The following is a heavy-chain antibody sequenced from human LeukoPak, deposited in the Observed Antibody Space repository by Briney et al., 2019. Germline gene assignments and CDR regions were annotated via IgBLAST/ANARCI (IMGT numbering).Heavy chain of an antibody. J-gene: IGHJ4*02. V-gene: IGHV3-23*01. CDR1: GFTFSSYA. D-gene: IGHD3-10*01. CDR3: ENREVGSDY. Sequence: GGSLRLSCAASGFTFSSYAMSWVRQAPGKGLEWVSAISGSGCSTYYADSVKGRFTISRDNSKNTRYLKMNSLTADYTAVYGCENREVGSDYWGQGTLVTVSS. CDR2: ISGSGCST.